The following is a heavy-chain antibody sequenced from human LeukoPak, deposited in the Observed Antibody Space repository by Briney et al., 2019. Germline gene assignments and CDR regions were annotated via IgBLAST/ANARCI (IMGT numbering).Heavy chain of an antibody. D-gene: IGHD3-10*01. Sequence: GGSLRLSCAASGFTFSSYGMHWVRQAPGKGLEWVAVISYDGSNKYYADSVKGRFTISRDNSMNTLYLQMNSLRAEDTAVYYCAKDTSMVRGVMNGMDVWGKGTTVTVSS. J-gene: IGHJ6*04. CDR3: AKDTSMVRGVMNGMDV. V-gene: IGHV3-30*18. CDR2: ISYDGSNK. CDR1: GFTFSSYG.